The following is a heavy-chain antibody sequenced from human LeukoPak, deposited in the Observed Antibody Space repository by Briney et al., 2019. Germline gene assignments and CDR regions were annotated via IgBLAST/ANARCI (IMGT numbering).Heavy chain of an antibody. CDR3: ARSNKDYYVSYYLDV. CDR2: VNRNGDST. J-gene: IGHJ6*03. V-gene: IGHV3-20*04. CDR1: GFTFGDYG. Sequence: PGGSLRPSCAASGFTFGDYGMSWVRQAPGKGLEWVSGVNRNGDSTGYADSVKGRFTISRDNARNSLYLQMNSLRAEDTALYYCARSNKDYYVSYYLDVWAKGTTVTVSS.